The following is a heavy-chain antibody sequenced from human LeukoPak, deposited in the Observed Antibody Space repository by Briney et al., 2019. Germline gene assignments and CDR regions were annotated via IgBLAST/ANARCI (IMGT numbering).Heavy chain of an antibody. J-gene: IGHJ3*02. CDR2: IYTSGST. D-gene: IGHD2-21*01. V-gene: IGHV4-4*07. CDR3: ARSIAFGGAFDI. CDR1: GGSISSYY. Sequence: SETLSLTCTVSGGSISSYYWSWIRQPAGKGLEWIGRIYTSGSTNYNPSLKSRVTMSVDTSKSQFSLKLSSVTAADTAVYYCARSIAFGGAFDIWGQGTMVTVSS.